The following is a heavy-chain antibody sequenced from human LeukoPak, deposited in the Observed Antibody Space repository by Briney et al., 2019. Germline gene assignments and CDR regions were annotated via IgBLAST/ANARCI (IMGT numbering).Heavy chain of an antibody. CDR1: GYTFTSYG. CDR3: ARAKPKNMVRGLIMRRESRYYFDY. J-gene: IGHJ4*02. Sequence: ASVKVSCKASGYTFTSYGISWVRQAPGQGLEWIGWISTYNANTNYAQKLQGRVTVTTDTSTSTAYMELRSLRSDDTAVYYCARAKPKNMVRGLIMRRESRYYFDYWGQGTLVTVSS. V-gene: IGHV1-18*01. D-gene: IGHD3-10*01. CDR2: ISTYNANT.